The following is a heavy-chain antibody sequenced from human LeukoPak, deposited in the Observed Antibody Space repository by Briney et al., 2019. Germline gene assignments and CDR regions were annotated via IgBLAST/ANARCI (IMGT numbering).Heavy chain of an antibody. D-gene: IGHD3-22*01. CDR2: IYTSGST. J-gene: IGHJ4*02. V-gene: IGHV4-4*07. CDR3: ALLGSTYYYDSSGYVDY. Sequence: SETLSLTCTVYGGSISSYYWSWSRQPAGKGLEWIGRIYTSGSTNYNPSLKNRVTMSVDTSKNQFSLKLSSVTAADTAVYYCALLGSTYYYDSSGYVDYWGQGTPVTVSS. CDR1: GGSISSYY.